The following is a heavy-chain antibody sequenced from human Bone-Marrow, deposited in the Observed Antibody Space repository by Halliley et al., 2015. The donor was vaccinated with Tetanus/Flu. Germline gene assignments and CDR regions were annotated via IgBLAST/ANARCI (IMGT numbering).Heavy chain of an antibody. J-gene: IGHJ5*02. V-gene: IGHV5-51*01. CDR1: GYSFTTYW. Sequence: QLVQSGAEVKKPGESLKISCTGSGYSFTTYWIGWMRQMPGKGLEWMGLIYPGDSYSTYNSSSQGQVTTSVDKSTNTAFLQWSSLRASDTAVYYCARRLESGSFLNWCAPWGQGALVTVSS. CDR3: ARRLESGSFLNWCAP. D-gene: IGHD3-10*01. CDR2: IYPGDSYS.